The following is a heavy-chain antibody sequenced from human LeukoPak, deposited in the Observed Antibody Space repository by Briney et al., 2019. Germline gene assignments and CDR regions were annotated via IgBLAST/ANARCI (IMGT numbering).Heavy chain of an antibody. CDR1: GFTFSSYA. Sequence: PGGSLRLSCAASGFTFSSYAMSWVRQAPGKGLKWVSAISGSGGSTYYADSVKGRFTISRDNSKNTLYLQMNSLRAEDTAVYYCAKIRGRYQLLFGFDYWGQGTLVTVSS. D-gene: IGHD2-2*01. CDR3: AKIRGRYQLLFGFDY. CDR2: ISGSGGST. V-gene: IGHV3-23*01. J-gene: IGHJ4*02.